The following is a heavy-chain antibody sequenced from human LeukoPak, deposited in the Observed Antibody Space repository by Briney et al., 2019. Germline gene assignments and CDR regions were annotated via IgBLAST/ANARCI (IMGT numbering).Heavy chain of an antibody. CDR3: ARDRGSGWYEFNY. CDR2: IYYSGST. V-gene: IGHV4-59*01. Sequence: SETLSLTCTVSGGSISSYYWSWLRQPPGKGLEWIGYIYYSGSTNYNPSLKSRVTISVDTSKNQFSLKLSSVTAADTAVYYCARDRGSGWYEFNYWGQGTLVAVSS. CDR1: GGSISSYY. J-gene: IGHJ4*02. D-gene: IGHD6-19*01.